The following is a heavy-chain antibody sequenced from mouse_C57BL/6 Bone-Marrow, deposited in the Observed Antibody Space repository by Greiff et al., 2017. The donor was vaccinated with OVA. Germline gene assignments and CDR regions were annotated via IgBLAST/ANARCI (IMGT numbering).Heavy chain of an antibody. J-gene: IGHJ3*01. CDR1: GYTFTDYY. CDR3: ARSGDYDPFAY. D-gene: IGHD2-4*01. CDR2: IFPGSGST. Sequence: QVQLQQSGPELVKPGASVKISCKASGYTFTDYYINWVKQRPGQGLEWIGWIFPGSGSTYYNEKFKGKATLTVDKSSSTAYLFLSSLTSEDSAVCFCARSGDYDPFAYWGQGTLVTVSA. V-gene: IGHV1-75*01.